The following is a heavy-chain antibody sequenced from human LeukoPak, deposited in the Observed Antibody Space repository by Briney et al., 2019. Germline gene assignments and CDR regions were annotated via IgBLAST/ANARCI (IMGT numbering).Heavy chain of an antibody. J-gene: IGHJ4*02. CDR2: IYSGGST. Sequence: PGGSLRLSCAASGFTVSSDYMSWVRQAPGKGLEWVSVIYSGGSTYYADSVKGRFTISRDNSKNTLYLQMNSLRAEDTAVYYCAKDHLPYSSSCFDYWGQGTLVTVSS. V-gene: IGHV3-53*01. D-gene: IGHD6-6*01. CDR3: AKDHLPYSSSCFDY. CDR1: GFTVSSDY.